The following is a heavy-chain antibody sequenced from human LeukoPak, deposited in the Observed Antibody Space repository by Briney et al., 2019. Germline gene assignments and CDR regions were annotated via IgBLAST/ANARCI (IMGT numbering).Heavy chain of an antibody. CDR1: GFTFSNYA. Sequence: GGSLRLSCAASGFTFSNYAMSWVRQAPGKGLEWVSTLGGGGIDTYYADSVKGRFTISRDNSKNTLYLQMNSLRAEDTAVYYCASVTMSDLLNGYFRYFQHWGQGTLVTVSS. CDR3: ASVTMSDLLNGYFRYFQH. J-gene: IGHJ1*01. CDR2: LGGGGIDT. D-gene: IGHD2-2*03. V-gene: IGHV3-23*01.